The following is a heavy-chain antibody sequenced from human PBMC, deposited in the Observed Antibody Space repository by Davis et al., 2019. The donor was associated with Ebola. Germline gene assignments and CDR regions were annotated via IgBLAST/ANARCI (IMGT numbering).Heavy chain of an antibody. Sequence: AASVKVSCKASGYTFTSYGISWVRQAPGQRLEWMGWINAGNGNTKYSQKFQGRVTITRDKSTSTAYMELSSLRSEDTAVYYCARGRARRYSSSSNYYGMDVWGQGTTVTVSS. CDR3: ARGRARRYSSSSNYYGMDV. CDR1: GYTFTSYG. D-gene: IGHD6-6*01. V-gene: IGHV1-18*01. J-gene: IGHJ6*02. CDR2: INAGNGNT.